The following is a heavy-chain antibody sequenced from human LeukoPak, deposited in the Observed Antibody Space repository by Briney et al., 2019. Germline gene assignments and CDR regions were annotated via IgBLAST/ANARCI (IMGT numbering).Heavy chain of an antibody. J-gene: IGHJ4*02. V-gene: IGHV3-23*01. D-gene: IGHD3-22*01. CDR1: GFTFSIYA. CDR2: ISNSGGST. CDR3: AKDESSGYYYFDY. Sequence: GGSLRLSCAASGFTFSIYAMSWVRQAPGKGLEWVSVISNSGGSTYYADSVKGRFTISRDNSKNMLYLQMNSLRAEDTAVYYCAKDESSGYYYFDYWGQGALVTISS.